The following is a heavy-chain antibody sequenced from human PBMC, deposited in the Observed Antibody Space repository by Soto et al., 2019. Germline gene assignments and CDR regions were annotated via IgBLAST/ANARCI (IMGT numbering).Heavy chain of an antibody. CDR2: IYYSGST. CDR1: GGSISSYY. D-gene: IGHD3-3*01. CDR3: ARAGYYDFWSDPRNWFDP. V-gene: IGHV4-59*01. Sequence: SETLSLTCTVSGGSISSYYWSWIRQPPGKGLEWIGYIYYSGSTNYNPSLKSRVTISVDTSKNQFSLKLSSVTAADTAVYYCARAGYYDFWSDPRNWFDPWGQGNMVTVSS. J-gene: IGHJ5*02.